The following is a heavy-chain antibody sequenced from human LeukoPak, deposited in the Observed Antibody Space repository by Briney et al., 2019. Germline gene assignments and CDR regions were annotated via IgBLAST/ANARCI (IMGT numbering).Heavy chain of an antibody. CDR2: ILYDGSNK. V-gene: IGHV3-30*02. CDR1: RLTFSTYG. Sequence: PGGSLRLSCAASRLTFSTYGTHWVRHAPGKGGEWGAYILYDGSNKQYAESVKRQFSISRDSSKIILYLQMNSLRAEDTAVYYCAKDRCSNGIGCYFYYMDVWGKGTTVTISS. D-gene: IGHD2-8*01. CDR3: AKDRCSNGIGCYFYYMDV. J-gene: IGHJ6*03.